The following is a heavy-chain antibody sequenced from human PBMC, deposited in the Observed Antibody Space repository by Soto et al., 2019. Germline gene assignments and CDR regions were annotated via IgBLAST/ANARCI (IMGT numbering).Heavy chain of an antibody. CDR3: ARQSSGWYNWFDP. V-gene: IGHV4-39*01. D-gene: IGHD6-19*01. CDR2: IYYSGSI. J-gene: IGHJ5*02. Sequence: SETLSLTCTVSGGSINSYYWGWIRQPPGKGLEWIGSIYYSGSIYYNPSLKSRVTISVDTSKNQFSLKLSSVTAAETAVYYCARQSSGWYNWFDPWGQGTLVTVSS. CDR1: GGSINSYY.